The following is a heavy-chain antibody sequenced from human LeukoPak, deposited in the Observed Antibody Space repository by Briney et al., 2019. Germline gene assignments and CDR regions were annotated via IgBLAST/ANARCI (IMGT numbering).Heavy chain of an antibody. CDR1: GGSISSSSYY. CDR2: IYYSGST. D-gene: IGHD3-3*01. CDR3: ASKSYDFWSGDAFDI. V-gene: IGHV4-39*07. J-gene: IGHJ3*02. Sequence: SETLSLTCTVSGGSISSSSYYWGWIRQPPGKGLEWIGSIYYSGSTYYSPSLKSRVTISVDTSKNQFSLKLSSVTAADTAVYYCASKSYDFWSGDAFDIWGQGTMVTVSS.